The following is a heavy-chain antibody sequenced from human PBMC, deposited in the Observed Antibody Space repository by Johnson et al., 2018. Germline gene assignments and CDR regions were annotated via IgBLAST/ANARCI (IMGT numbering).Heavy chain of an antibody. CDR1: GFTFSDYS. Sequence: EVQLVESGGGLVQPGGSLRLSCAASGFTFSDYSMNWVRQAPGKGLEWVSTVSGGGGSTYYADSVKGRFTISRDNSKNTVSLQMDSLRAEDTALYYWARDYYVGMDVWGQGTTVIVSS. CDR2: VSGGGGST. V-gene: IGHV3-23*04. CDR3: ARDYYVGMDV. J-gene: IGHJ6*02.